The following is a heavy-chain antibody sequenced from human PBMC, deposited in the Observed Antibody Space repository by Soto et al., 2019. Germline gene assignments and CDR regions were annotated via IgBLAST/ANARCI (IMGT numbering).Heavy chain of an antibody. Sequence: ASVKVSCKASGYTFTSYDINWVRQATGRGLEWMGWMNPNSGNTGYAQKFQGRVTMTRNTSISTAYMELSSLRSEDTAVYYCARGGYDYDFWSGSTAFDIWAQGTMVTVSS. CDR2: MNPNSGNT. D-gene: IGHD3-3*01. CDR3: ARGGYDYDFWSGSTAFDI. CDR1: GYTFTSYD. V-gene: IGHV1-8*01. J-gene: IGHJ3*02.